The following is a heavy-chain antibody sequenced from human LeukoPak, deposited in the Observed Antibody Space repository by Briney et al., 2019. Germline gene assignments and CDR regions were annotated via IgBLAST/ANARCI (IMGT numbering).Heavy chain of an antibody. D-gene: IGHD1-26*01. J-gene: IGHJ4*02. CDR1: GFTVSSSF. CDR2: IYSGGTT. Sequence: PGGSLRLSCAASGFTVSSSFMSWVRQAPGKGLEWVSVIYSGGTTYYADSVKGRFTISRDNSKNTLYLQMNSLRAEDTAVYYCTRDRGSGSYPLPGYWGQGTLVTVSS. CDR3: TRDRGSGSYPLPGY. V-gene: IGHV3-53*01.